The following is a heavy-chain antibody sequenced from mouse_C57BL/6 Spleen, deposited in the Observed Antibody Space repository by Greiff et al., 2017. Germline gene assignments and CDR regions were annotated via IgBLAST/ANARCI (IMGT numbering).Heavy chain of an antibody. D-gene: IGHD1-1*01. J-gene: IGHJ2*01. CDR1: GFSLSTFGMG. CDR2: IWWDGDK. V-gene: IGHV8-8*01. CDR3: ARIGRYYYGRSHDVDY. Sequence: QVTLKESGPGILQPSPTLSLTCSFSGFSLSTFGMGVGWIRQPSGKGLEWLAHIWWDGDKYYNPALKSRLTISKATSKNQVVLKIANGATADTATDYYARIGRYYYGRSHDVDYWGQGTTLTVSS.